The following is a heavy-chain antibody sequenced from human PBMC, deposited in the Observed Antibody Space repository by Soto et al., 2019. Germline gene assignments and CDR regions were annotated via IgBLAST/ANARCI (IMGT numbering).Heavy chain of an antibody. CDR3: ARASYYDSSGPFDY. D-gene: IGHD3-22*01. CDR1: GGTFSSYA. CDR2: IIPIFGTA. Sequence: ASMKVSCKASGGTFSSYAISWVRQAPGQGLEWMGGIIPIFGTANYAQKFQGRVTITADESTSTAYMELSSLRSEDTAVYYCARASYYDSSGPFDYWGQGTLVTVSS. V-gene: IGHV1-69*13. J-gene: IGHJ4*02.